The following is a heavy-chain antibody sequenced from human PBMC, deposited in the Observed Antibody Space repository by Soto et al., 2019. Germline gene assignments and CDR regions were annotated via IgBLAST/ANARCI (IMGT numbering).Heavy chain of an antibody. CDR2: IVPILRRA. V-gene: IGHV1-69*10. CDR1: GGAFRSYA. D-gene: IGHD2-2*01. J-gene: IGHJ5*02. Sequence: SVKVSRKTCGGAFRSYAISWVRQAPGQGLEWMGGIVPILRRADYAQKFQGRVTVTADEAASTAYMELTSLRSEDTAVYYCVRGVPAALGSVYNWFEPCGQATFV. CDR3: VRGVPAALGSVYNWFEP.